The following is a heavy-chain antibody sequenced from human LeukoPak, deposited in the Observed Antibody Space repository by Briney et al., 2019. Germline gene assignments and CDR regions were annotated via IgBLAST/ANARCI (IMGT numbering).Heavy chain of an antibody. Sequence: GESLNISCKGSGYRFASYWIGWVRLMPGQGLEWMGIIYPGDSDTKYSPSFQGRVTISADKSINTAYLQWSSLKASDTAIYYCARQDGSAYYYFDYWGQGTLVTVSS. J-gene: IGHJ4*02. D-gene: IGHD6-25*01. CDR3: ARQDGSAYYYFDY. CDR1: GYRFASYW. V-gene: IGHV5-51*01. CDR2: IYPGDSDT.